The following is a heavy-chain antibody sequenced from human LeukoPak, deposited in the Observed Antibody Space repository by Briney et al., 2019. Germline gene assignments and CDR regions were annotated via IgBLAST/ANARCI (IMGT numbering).Heavy chain of an antibody. CDR3: ARATSLLVVVIKD. Sequence: ASVKVSCKASGYTSTGYYMHWVRQAPGQGLEWMGWINPNSGGTNYAQKFQGRVTMTRDTSISTAYMELSRLRSDDTAVYYCARATSLLVVVIKDWGQGTLVTVSS. D-gene: IGHD3-22*01. V-gene: IGHV1-2*02. CDR1: GYTSTGYY. J-gene: IGHJ4*02. CDR2: INPNSGGT.